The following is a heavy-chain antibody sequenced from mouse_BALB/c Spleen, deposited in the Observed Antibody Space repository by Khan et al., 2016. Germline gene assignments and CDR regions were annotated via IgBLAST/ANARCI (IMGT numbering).Heavy chain of an antibody. CDR3: ARLDGNAYAMDY. J-gene: IGHJ4*01. CDR2: IDPANGNT. CDR1: GFNIKDTY. D-gene: IGHD1-1*01. Sequence: VQLQQPGAELVKPGASVKLSCTASGFNIKDTYMHWVKQRPEQGLEWIGRIDPANGNTKYDPKFQGKATITADTSSNTAYLQLSSLTSEDTAVYYCARLDGNAYAMDYWCQGTSVTVSS. V-gene: IGHV14-3*02.